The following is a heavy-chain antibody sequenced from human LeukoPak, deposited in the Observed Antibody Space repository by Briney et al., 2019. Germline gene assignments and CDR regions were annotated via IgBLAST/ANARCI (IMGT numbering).Heavy chain of an antibody. D-gene: IGHD2-2*02. V-gene: IGHV1-2*02. CDR1: GYTFTGYY. CDR3: ARDQSKCSSTSCYIMDV. J-gene: IGHJ6*03. CDR2: INPNSGGT. Sequence: ASVKVSCKASGYTFTGYYMHWVRQAPGQGLEWMGWINPNSGGTNYAQKFQGRATMTRDTSISTVYMELSRLRSDDTAVYYCARDQSKCSSTSCYIMDVWGKGTTVTVSS.